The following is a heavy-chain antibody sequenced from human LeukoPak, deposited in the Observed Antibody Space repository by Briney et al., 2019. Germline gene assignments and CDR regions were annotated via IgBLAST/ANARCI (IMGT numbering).Heavy chain of an antibody. J-gene: IGHJ3*02. D-gene: IGHD3-10*01. Sequence: SETLSLTCTVSGVSINTPNYYWGWLRQTPGKGRECIGNSFYSGGTDYSPSLTSRVTISRDTSRNQFSLKLNSVTAADTAVYYCAKSNGYGLVDIWGQGTMVTVSS. CDR2: SFYSGGT. CDR1: GVSINTPNYY. V-gene: IGHV4-39*07. CDR3: AKSNGYGLVDI.